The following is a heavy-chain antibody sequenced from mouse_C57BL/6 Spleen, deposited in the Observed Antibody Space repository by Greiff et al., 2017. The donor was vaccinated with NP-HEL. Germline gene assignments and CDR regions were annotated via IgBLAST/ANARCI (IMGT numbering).Heavy chain of an antibody. CDR2: IYPGSGST. J-gene: IGHJ2*01. CDR3: ARNSYFDY. CDR1: GYTFTSYW. Sequence: LVESGAELVKPGASVKMSCKASGYTFTSYWITWVKQRPGQGLEWIGDIYPGSGSTNYNEKFKSKATLTVDTSSSTAYMQLSSLTSEDSAVYYCARNSYFDYWGQGTTLTVSS. V-gene: IGHV1-55*01.